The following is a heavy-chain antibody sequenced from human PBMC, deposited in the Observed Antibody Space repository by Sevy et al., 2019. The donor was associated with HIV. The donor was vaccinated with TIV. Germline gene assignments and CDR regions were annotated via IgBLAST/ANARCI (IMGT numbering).Heavy chain of an antibody. CDR1: GFSFSAYW. CDR3: AQETFGRFDS. CDR2: IKPDGSDK. D-gene: IGHD1-26*01. J-gene: IGHJ4*02. V-gene: IGHV3-7*01. Sequence: GGSLRLSCAASGFSFSAYWMNWVRQAPGKGLEWVANIKPDGSDKHYVDSAEGRFTISRDNAKNSLYLQMNSPRVEDTAMYYCAQETFGRFDSWGQGTLVTVSS.